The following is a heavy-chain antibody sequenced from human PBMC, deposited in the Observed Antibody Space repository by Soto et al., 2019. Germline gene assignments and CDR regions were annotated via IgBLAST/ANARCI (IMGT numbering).Heavy chain of an antibody. CDR1: GLPRTTNGLS. J-gene: IGHJ6*02. CDR2: IYWDDDK. D-gene: IGHD3-3*01. Sequence: QITLKESGPTLVQPTQTLTLTCAFSGLPRTTNGLSVGWVRQPPGKALEWLALIYWDDDKRYSPSLKSRLTITRDTCKDQVVLTMTNMDPVDTATYSCAHRSTDLNHAMDVGGQGTTVSVSS. CDR3: AHRSTDLNHAMDV. V-gene: IGHV2-5*02.